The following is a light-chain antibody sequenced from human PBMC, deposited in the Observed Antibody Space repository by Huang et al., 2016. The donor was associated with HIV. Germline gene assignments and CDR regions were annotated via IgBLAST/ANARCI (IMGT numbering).Light chain of an antibody. Sequence: DIEMTQSPSSLSASVGDRVTVTCRASQGISNYLAWFQQKPGKAPKSLIQSASSWQSGVPSRFSGSGSGTDFTLTISGLQPDDSATYYCHQYYSFPYTFGQGTKLEIK. J-gene: IGKJ2*01. CDR3: HQYYSFPYT. CDR2: SAS. V-gene: IGKV1-16*01. CDR1: QGISNY.